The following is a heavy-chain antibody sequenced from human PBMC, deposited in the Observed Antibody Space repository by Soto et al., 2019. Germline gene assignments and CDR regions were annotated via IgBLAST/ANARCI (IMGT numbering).Heavy chain of an antibody. J-gene: IGHJ6*02. CDR3: ARAGGGGSYLYYYYYYGMDV. CDR2: IYYSGST. Sequence: SETLSLTCTVSGGSISSYYWSWIRQPPGKGPEWIGYIYYSGSTNYNPSLKSRVTISVDTSKNQFSLKLSSVTAADTAVYYCARAGGGGSYLYYYYYYGMDVWGQGTTVTVSS. D-gene: IGHD1-26*01. CDR1: GGSISSYY. V-gene: IGHV4-59*01.